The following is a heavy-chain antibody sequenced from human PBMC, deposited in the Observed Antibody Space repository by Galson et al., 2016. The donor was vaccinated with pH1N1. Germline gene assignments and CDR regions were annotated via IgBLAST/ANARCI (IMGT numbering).Heavy chain of an antibody. V-gene: IGHV3-7*01. CDR2: MNQDGSEK. J-gene: IGHJ4*02. Sequence: SLRLSCAASGFTFSSYWMTWVRQAPGKGLEWVANMNQDGSEKYYVDSVKGRFTISRDNAKNSVYLQMNSLRAEDTALYYCARAIGAAEGYWGQGTLVTVSS. D-gene: IGHD6-13*01. CDR3: ARAIGAAEGY. CDR1: GFTFSSYW.